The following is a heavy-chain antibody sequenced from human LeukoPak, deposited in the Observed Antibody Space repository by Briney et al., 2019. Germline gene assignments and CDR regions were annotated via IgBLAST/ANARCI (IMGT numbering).Heavy chain of an antibody. V-gene: IGHV4-4*02. D-gene: IGHD1-26*01. CDR2: IYHSGST. Sequence: ASETLSLTCAVSGGSISSSNWWSWVRQPPGKGLEWIGEIYHSGSTNYNPSLKSRVTISVDKSKNKFSLKLSSVTAADTAVYYCARLREGSGSPRANWYFDLWGRGTLVTVSS. CDR3: ARLREGSGSPRANWYFDL. J-gene: IGHJ2*01. CDR1: GGSISSSNW.